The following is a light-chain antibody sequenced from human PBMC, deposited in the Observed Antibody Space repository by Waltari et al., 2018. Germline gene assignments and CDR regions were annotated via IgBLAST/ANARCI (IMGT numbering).Light chain of an antibody. CDR3: QQYETESYT. V-gene: IGKV1-5*03. CDR2: KSS. Sequence: DIQMTQSPPTLSASVGGRITITCRASQSIDTWLAWYQQKPGKAPKFLIYKSSILGRGVPSRFAGSGSGTEFTLTINGLQPDDFATYYCQQYETESYTFGQGTKV. CDR1: QSIDTW. J-gene: IGKJ2*01.